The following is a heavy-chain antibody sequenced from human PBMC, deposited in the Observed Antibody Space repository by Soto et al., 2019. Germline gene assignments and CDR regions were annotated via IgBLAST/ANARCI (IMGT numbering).Heavy chain of an antibody. D-gene: IGHD3-16*01. CDR1: GGGITYINNHY. V-gene: IGHV4-59*08. CDR2: ISDIAYT. Sequence: SETLSLACTVSGGGITYINNHYCSWFRLPPGKGLEWIGYISDIAYTSYNPSLKGRVSISVDTSKNQFSLTLTSVTAADTAVYYCAKHRDCYANTCYSEEFAPRGQGTLVAVS. CDR3: AKHRDCYANTCYSEEFAP. J-gene: IGHJ5*02.